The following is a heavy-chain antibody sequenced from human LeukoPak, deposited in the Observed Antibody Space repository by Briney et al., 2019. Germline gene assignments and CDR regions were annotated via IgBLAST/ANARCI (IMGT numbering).Heavy chain of an antibody. Sequence: GRSLRLSCAASGFTFSSYGMHWVRQAPGKGLEWVAVIWYDGSNKYYADSVKGRFTISRDNSKNTLYLQMNSLRAEDTAVYYCARVYGSGSSPLDYWGQGTLVTVSS. CDR2: IWYDGSNK. CDR1: GFTFSSYG. V-gene: IGHV3-33*01. D-gene: IGHD3-10*01. J-gene: IGHJ4*02. CDR3: ARVYGSGSSPLDY.